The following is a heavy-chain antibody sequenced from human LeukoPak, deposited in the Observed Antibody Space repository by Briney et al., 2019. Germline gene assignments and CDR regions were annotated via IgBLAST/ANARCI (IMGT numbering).Heavy chain of an antibody. V-gene: IGHV3-30-3*01. Sequence: PGRSLRLSCAASGFTFSSYAMHWVRQAPGKGLEWVAVISYDGSNKYYADSVKGRFTISRDNSKNTLYLQMNSLRAEDTAVYYCAKDLNYYVHIVLGYWGQGTLVTVSS. CDR3: AKDLNYYVHIVLGY. CDR1: GFTFSSYA. J-gene: IGHJ4*02. D-gene: IGHD3-10*02. CDR2: ISYDGSNK.